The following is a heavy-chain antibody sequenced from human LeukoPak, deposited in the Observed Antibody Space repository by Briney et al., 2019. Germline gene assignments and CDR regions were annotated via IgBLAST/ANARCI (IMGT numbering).Heavy chain of an antibody. J-gene: IGHJ3*02. D-gene: IGHD3-22*01. CDR1: SGSISSSSYY. Sequence: PSETLSLTCTVSSGSISSSSYYWGWIRQPPGKGLEWIGSIYYSGSTYYNPSLKSRVTISVDTSKNQFSLKLSSVTAADTAVYYCAFLLAGVSDGYDNAFDIWGQGTMVTVSS. V-gene: IGHV4-39*07. CDR2: IYYSGST. CDR3: AFLLAGVSDGYDNAFDI.